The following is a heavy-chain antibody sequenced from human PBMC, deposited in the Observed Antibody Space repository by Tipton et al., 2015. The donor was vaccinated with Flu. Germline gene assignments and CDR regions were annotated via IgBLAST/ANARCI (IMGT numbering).Heavy chain of an antibody. CDR2: VSYSGRT. CDR3: ARHQGSGHPYFDY. CDR1: GGSISGFS. V-gene: IGHV4-59*01. J-gene: IGHJ4*02. Sequence: TLSLTCTVSGGSISGFSWSWIRQSPGKGLESIGYVSYSGRTSYNPSLKSRVTISADASKSLLSLKLTSVTAADTAVYYCARHQGSGHPYFDYWGQGTLVTVSS. D-gene: IGHD6-19*01.